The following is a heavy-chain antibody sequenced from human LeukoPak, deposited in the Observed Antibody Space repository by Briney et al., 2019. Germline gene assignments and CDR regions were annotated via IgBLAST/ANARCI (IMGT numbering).Heavy chain of an antibody. CDR3: ARGKYDILTGYYPECYFDY. V-gene: IGHV4-34*01. D-gene: IGHD3-9*01. CDR1: GGSFSGYY. Sequence: PSETLSLTCAVYGGSFSGYYWSWIRQPPGKGLEWIGEINHSGSTNYNPSLKSRVTISVDTSKNQFSLKLSSVTAADTAVYYCARGKYDILTGYYPECYFDYWGQGTLVTVSS. CDR2: INHSGST. J-gene: IGHJ4*02.